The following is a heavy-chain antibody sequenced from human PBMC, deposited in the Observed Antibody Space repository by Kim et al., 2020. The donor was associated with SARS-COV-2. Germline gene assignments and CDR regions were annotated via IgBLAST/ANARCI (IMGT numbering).Heavy chain of an antibody. CDR3: ANANSDSSSWYAFDY. CDR1: GYSFTSYW. V-gene: IGHV5-51*01. D-gene: IGHD6-13*01. Sequence: GESLKISCKGSGYSFTSYWIGWVRQMPGKGLEWMGIIYPGDSDTRYSPSFQGQVTISADKSISTAYLQWSSLKASDTAMYYCANANSDSSSWYAFDYWGQGTLVTVSS. CDR2: IYPGDSDT. J-gene: IGHJ4*02.